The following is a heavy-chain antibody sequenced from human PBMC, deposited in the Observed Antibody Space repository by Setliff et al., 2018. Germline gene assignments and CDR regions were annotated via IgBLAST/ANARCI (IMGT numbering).Heavy chain of an antibody. D-gene: IGHD1-20*01. Sequence: GGSLRLSCTGSGFNFANYAVSWVRQATGKGLEWISYISSIGRLIHYAGSVKGRFTVFRGNAGNSVHLQMNNLRVDDAAIYYCASPPIRQYNYYMDVWGKGTTVTVSS. CDR2: ISSIGRLI. J-gene: IGHJ6*04. V-gene: IGHV3-48*03. CDR1: GFNFANYA. CDR3: ASPPIRQYNYYMDV.